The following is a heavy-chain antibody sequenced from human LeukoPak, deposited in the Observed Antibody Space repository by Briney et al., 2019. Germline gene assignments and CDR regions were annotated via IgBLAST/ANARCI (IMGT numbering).Heavy chain of an antibody. J-gene: IGHJ4*02. CDR1: GGSISSYY. CDR2: IYYSGST. Sequence: PSETLSLTCTVSGGSISSYYWSWIRQPPGKGLEWVGYIYYSGSTNYNPSLKSRVTISVDTSKNQFSLKLSSVTAADTAVYYCARENLDDADDYWGQGTLVTVSS. V-gene: IGHV4-59*01. D-gene: IGHD1-1*01. CDR3: ARENLDDADDY.